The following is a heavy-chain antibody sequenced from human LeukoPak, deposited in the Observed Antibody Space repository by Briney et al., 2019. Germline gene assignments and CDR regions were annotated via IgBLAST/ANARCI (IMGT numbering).Heavy chain of an antibody. CDR1: GFTVSSNY. J-gene: IGHJ6*03. D-gene: IGHD5-18*01. Sequence: QPGGSLRLSCAASGFTVSSNYMSWVRQAPGKGLEWVSVIYSGGSTYYADSVKGRFTISRDNSKNTLYLQMNSLRAEDTAVYYCARDKQDGYSYGYYYYMDVWGKGTTVTISS. CDR2: IYSGGST. V-gene: IGHV3-53*01. CDR3: ARDKQDGYSYGYYYYMDV.